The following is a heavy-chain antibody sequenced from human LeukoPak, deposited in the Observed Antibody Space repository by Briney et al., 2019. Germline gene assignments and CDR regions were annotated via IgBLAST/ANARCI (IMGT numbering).Heavy chain of an antibody. CDR1: GFTFSSYG. CDR3: AKDKPRTMVRGANVDY. V-gene: IGHV3-30*02. J-gene: IGHJ4*02. Sequence: GGSLRLSCAASGFTFSSYGMHWVRQAPGKGLEWVAFIRYDGSNKYYADSVKGRFTISRDNSKNTLYLQMNSLRAEDTAVCYCAKDKPRTMVRGANVDYWGQGTLVTVSS. CDR2: IRYDGSNK. D-gene: IGHD3-10*01.